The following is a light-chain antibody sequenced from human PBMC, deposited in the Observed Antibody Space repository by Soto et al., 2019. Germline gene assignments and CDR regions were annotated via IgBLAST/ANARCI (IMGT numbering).Light chain of an antibody. V-gene: IGKV1-5*03. CDR3: QQYTDYSWT. Sequence: DIQMTQSPSTLSASVGDGVTITCRASQTISGNLAWYKQKPGKAPNLLIYKASYLESGVPSRFSGSGSGTEFTLTISSLQPDDFATYYCQQYTDYSWTFGQGTKVEIK. CDR1: QTISGN. CDR2: KAS. J-gene: IGKJ1*01.